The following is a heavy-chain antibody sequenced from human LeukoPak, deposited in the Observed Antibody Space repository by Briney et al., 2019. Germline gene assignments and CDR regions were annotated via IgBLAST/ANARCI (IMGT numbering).Heavy chain of an antibody. CDR1: GFTFSSHG. Sequence: GGTLRLSCVASGFTFSSHGMNWVRQAPGKGLEWVSYISSSGSTIYYADSVKGRFTISRDNAKNSLYLQMNSLRAEDTAVYYCAELGITMIGGVWGKGTTVTISS. V-gene: IGHV3-48*04. CDR2: ISSSGSTI. J-gene: IGHJ6*04. D-gene: IGHD3-10*02. CDR3: AELGITMIGGV.